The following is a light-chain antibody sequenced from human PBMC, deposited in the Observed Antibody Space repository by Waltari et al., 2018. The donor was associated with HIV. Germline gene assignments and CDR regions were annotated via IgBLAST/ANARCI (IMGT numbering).Light chain of an antibody. Sequence: QSVLTQPPSVSGAPGQTVTVSCTGSTSNLGANLDVHWYQHLPGTAPKLLIYGNNNRPSGVPARFSGSRSGSSASLAITGLQAEDEADYYCQSYDNVLTAVIFGGGTKVTVL. CDR2: GNN. CDR3: QSYDNVLTAVI. CDR1: TSNLGANLD. J-gene: IGLJ2*01. V-gene: IGLV1-40*01.